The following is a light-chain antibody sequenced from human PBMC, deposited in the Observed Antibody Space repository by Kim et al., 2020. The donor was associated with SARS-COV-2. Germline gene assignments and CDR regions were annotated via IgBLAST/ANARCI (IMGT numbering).Light chain of an antibody. CDR1: KLGDKY. CDR2: QDS. V-gene: IGLV3-1*01. J-gene: IGLJ2*01. Sequence: SVSPGQTASITCSGDKLGDKYACWYQQKPGQSPVVVIYQDSRRPSGIPERFSGSNSGNTATLTISGTQAMDEADYYCQAWDSSTYVFGGGTQLTVL. CDR3: QAWDSSTYV.